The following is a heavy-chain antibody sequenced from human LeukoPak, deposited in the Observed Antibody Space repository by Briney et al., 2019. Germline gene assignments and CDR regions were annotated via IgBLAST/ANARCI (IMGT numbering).Heavy chain of an antibody. CDR2: IIPIFGTA. CDR3: AKVGTYSDSSGYLKWFDP. V-gene: IGHV1-69*13. J-gene: IGHJ5*02. CDR1: GGTFSSYA. D-gene: IGHD3-22*01. Sequence: SVKVSCKASGGTFSSYAISWVRQAPGQGLEWMGGIIPIFGTANYAQKFQGRVTITADESTSTAYMELSSLRSEDTAVYYCAKVGTYSDSSGYLKWFDPWGQGTLVTVSS.